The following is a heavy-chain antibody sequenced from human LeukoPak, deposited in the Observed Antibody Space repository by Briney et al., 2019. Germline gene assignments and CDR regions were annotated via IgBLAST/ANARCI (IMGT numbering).Heavy chain of an antibody. CDR1: GFIANNND. J-gene: IGHJ4*02. D-gene: IGHD3-22*01. Sequence: GGSLRLSCVASGFIANNNDMSWVRQAPGKGLEWVSVIYSGGSKYYADSVRGRFTISRDNSKNTLYLQMNSLRAEDTAVYYCARPQYYYDSSGPPEYWGQGTLVTVSS. CDR3: ARPQYYYDSSGPPEY. CDR2: IYSGGSK. V-gene: IGHV3-53*05.